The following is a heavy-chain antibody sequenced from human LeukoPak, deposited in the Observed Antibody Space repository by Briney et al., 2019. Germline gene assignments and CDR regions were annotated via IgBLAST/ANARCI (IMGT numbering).Heavy chain of an antibody. V-gene: IGHV4-59*01. CDR2: IHYCVRT. J-gene: IGHJ4*01. CDR1: GGSISRYY. D-gene: IGHD3-10*01. CDR3: ARGGYYYGSGSFDS. Sequence: PSETLSLTCTVAGGSISRYYWSWIRQPAGKGLGWVGYIHYCVRTNYNPSIKSRVTISADTSKHQFSLKLSAVTAADTAVYYCARGGYYYGSGSFDSWGHGTLVTVSS.